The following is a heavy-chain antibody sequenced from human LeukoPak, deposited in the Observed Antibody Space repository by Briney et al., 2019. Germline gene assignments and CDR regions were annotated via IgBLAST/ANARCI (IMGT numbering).Heavy chain of an antibody. V-gene: IGHV4-34*01. CDR2: INRSGST. CDR3: ARGTIRTYYYYDSSGYYFH. D-gene: IGHD3-22*01. Sequence: PSETLSLTCAVYGGSFSGYYWSWIRQPPGKGLEWIGEINRSGSTNYNPSLKSRVTISVDTSKNQFSLKLSSVTAADTAVYYCARGTIRTYYYYDSSGYYFHWGQGTLVTVSS. J-gene: IGHJ4*02. CDR1: GGSFSGYY.